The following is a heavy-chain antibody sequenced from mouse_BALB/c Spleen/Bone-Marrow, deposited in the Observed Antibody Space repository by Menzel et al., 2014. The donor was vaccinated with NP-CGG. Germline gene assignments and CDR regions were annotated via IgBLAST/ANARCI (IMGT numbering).Heavy chain of an antibody. J-gene: IGHJ2*01. D-gene: IGHD2-1*01. Sequence: EVQLQQSGPGLVKPSQSLSLTCSVTGYSIXSGYYWNWIRQFPGNKLEWMGYISYDGTNNYNPSLKNRISITRDTSKNQFFLKLNSVTTEDTATYYCVRYGNHFYFDEWGRGTTLTVSS. V-gene: IGHV3-6*02. CDR2: ISYDGTN. CDR3: VRYGNHFYFDE. CDR1: GYSIXSGYY.